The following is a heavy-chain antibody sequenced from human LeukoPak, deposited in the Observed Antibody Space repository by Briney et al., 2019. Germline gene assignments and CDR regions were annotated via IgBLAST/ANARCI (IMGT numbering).Heavy chain of an antibody. J-gene: IGHJ4*02. V-gene: IGHV3-23*01. CDR2: ISGSGGST. Sequence: GGSLRLSCAASGFTFSSYAMSWVRQAPGKGLEWVSAISGSGGSTYYADSVKGRFTISRDNPKNTLYLQMNSLRAEDTAVYYCAKAGRITIFGVVSASYYFDYWGQGTLVTVSS. CDR3: AKAGRITIFGVVSASYYFDY. CDR1: GFTFSSYA. D-gene: IGHD3-3*01.